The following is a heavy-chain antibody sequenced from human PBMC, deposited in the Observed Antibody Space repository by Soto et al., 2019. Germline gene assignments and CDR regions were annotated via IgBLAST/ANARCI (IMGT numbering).Heavy chain of an antibody. V-gene: IGHV3-53*04. CDR1: GFTVSSNY. J-gene: IGHJ3*02. D-gene: IGHD4-17*01. CDR2: IYSGGST. CDR3: ARLYGDYGLDAFDI. Sequence: EVQLVESGGGLVQPGGSLRLSCAASGFTVSSNYMSWVRQAPGKGLEWVSVIYSGGSTYYADSVKGRFTISRHNSKNTLYLQMNSLRAEDTAVYYCARLYGDYGLDAFDIWGQGTMVTVSS.